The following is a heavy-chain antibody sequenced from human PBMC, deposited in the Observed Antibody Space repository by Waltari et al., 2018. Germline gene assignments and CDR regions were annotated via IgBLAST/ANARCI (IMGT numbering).Heavy chain of an antibody. CDR1: DFSISTGFY. D-gene: IGHD3-9*01. J-gene: IGHJ4*02. Sequence: QMQESGPGLVKPSETLSLTCSVSDFSISTGFYWGWLRQSPGKGLEWIGSISDSGTTSYNPSLQRRVTISIDTSKNQFSLKLGSVTAADTAVFYCAREAGSGIDWYHDYWGQGILVTVSS. CDR3: AREAGSGIDWYHDY. CDR2: ISDSGTT. V-gene: IGHV4-38-2*02.